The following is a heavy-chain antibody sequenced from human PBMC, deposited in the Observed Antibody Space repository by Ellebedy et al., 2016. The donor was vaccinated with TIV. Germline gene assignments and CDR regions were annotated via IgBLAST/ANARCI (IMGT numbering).Heavy chain of an antibody. CDR1: GFTFSIAW. V-gene: IGHV3-15*01. D-gene: IGHD3-10*01. CDR3: AWFDGC. Sequence: GGSLRLXXAASGFTFSIAWMTWVRQAPGTGLEWVGRIKSKTAGGTTDYAAPVKGRFTISRDDSENTLFLQMNSLKTEDTAVYYCAWFDGCWGQGTLVTVSS. CDR2: IKSKTAGGTT. J-gene: IGHJ4*02.